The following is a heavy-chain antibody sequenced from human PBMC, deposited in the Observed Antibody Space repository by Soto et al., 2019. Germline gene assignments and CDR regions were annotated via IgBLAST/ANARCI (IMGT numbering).Heavy chain of an antibody. V-gene: IGHV3-7*05. CDR1: GFTFSSYW. Sequence: PGGSLRLSCAASGFTFSSYWMTWVRQAPGKGLEWVTNIKEDGSEKYYVDSVKGRFTISRDNAKNSLYLQMNSLRAEDTAVYYCARGNWNSALIDYWGQGTLVTVSS. J-gene: IGHJ4*02. CDR2: IKEDGSEK. CDR3: ARGNWNSALIDY. D-gene: IGHD1-7*01.